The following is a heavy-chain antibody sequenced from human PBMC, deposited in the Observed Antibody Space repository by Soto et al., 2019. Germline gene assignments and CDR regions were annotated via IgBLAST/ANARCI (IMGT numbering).Heavy chain of an antibody. Sequence: GGSLRLSCAASGFTFSSYAMHWVRQAPGKGLKWVAIISFDGRNKYYADSVKGRFTISRDNSKNTLYLQMNSLRAEDTAVYYCVREVGTSSDAWGQGTLVTVSS. D-gene: IGHD6-6*01. CDR2: ISFDGRNK. V-gene: IGHV3-30-3*01. CDR3: VREVGTSSDA. J-gene: IGHJ5*02. CDR1: GFTFSSYA.